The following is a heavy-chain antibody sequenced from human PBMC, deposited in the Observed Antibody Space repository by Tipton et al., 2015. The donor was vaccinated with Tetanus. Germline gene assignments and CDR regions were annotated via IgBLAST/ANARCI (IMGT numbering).Heavy chain of an antibody. CDR3: VRDFEWSFDY. D-gene: IGHD3-3*01. CDR1: GFTFSSYA. Sequence: SLRLSCAASGFTFSSYAMSWVRQAPGKGLEWVSAISESGDVTYYADSVKGRFTISRDNSKNTLYLQMNSLRVEDTAVYYCVRDFEWSFDYWGQGTLVTVSS. V-gene: IGHV3-23*01. J-gene: IGHJ4*02. CDR2: ISESGDVT.